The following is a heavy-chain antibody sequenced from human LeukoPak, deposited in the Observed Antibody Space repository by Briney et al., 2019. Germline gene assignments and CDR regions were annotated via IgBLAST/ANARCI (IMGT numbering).Heavy chain of an antibody. CDR2: IIPIFGTA. V-gene: IGHV1-69*13. Sequence: GASVKVSCKASGGTFSSYAISWVRQAPGQGLEWMGGIIPIFGTANYAQKFQGRVTITADESTSTAYMELSSLRSEDTAVYYCARGRYSSVLFDYWGQGTLVTVSS. CDR1: GGTFSSYA. CDR3: ARGRYSSVLFDY. D-gene: IGHD6-19*01. J-gene: IGHJ4*02.